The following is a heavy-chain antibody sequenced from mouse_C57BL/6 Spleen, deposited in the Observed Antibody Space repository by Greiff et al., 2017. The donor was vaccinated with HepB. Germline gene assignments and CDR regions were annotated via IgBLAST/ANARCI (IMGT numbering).Heavy chain of an antibody. Sequence: VKLVESGAELVKPGASVKMSCKASGYTFTTYPIEWMKQNHGKSLEWIGNFHPYNDDTKYNEKFKGKATLTVEKSSSTVYLELSRLTSDDSAVYYCARATGSGRYFDYWGQGTTLTVSS. J-gene: IGHJ2*01. V-gene: IGHV1-47*01. CDR2: FHPYNDDT. CDR1: GYTFTTYP. D-gene: IGHD4-1*01. CDR3: ARATGSGRYFDY.